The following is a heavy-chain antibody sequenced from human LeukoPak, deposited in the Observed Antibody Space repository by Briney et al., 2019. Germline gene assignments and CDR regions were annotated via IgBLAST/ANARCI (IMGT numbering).Heavy chain of an antibody. CDR2: ISSSSSYI. J-gene: IGHJ3*02. CDR1: GFTFSSYS. V-gene: IGHV3-21*01. CDR3: ARDDSGSTDAFDI. D-gene: IGHD3-22*01. Sequence: GGSLRLPCAASGFTFSSYSMNWVRQAPGKGLEWVSSISSSSSYIYYADSVKGRFTISRDNAKNSLYLQMDSLRAEDTAVYYCARDDSGSTDAFDIWGQGTMVTVSS.